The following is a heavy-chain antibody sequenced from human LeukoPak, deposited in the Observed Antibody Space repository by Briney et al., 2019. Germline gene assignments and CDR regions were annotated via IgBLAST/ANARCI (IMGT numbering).Heavy chain of an antibody. CDR1: GFTFSSYG. Sequence: GGSLRLSCAASGFTFSSYGMHWVRQAPGKGLEWVAFIRYDGSNKYYADSVKGRFTISRDNSKNTLYLQMNSLRAEDTAVYYCAKVKVVPAAPDDYWGQGTLVTVSS. J-gene: IGHJ4*02. CDR2: IRYDGSNK. V-gene: IGHV3-30*02. CDR3: AKVKVVPAAPDDY. D-gene: IGHD2-2*01.